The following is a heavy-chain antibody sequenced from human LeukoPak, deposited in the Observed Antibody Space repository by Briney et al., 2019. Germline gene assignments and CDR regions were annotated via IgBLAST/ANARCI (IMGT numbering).Heavy chain of an antibody. Sequence: GGSLRLSCAASGFTFSSYAISWVRQAPGKGLEWVSAISGSGGSTYYADSVKGRFTISRDNSKNTLYLQMNSLRAEDTAVYYCAKAGALRFLEWFRVWGQGTLVTVSS. CDR3: AKAGALRFLEWFRV. D-gene: IGHD3-3*01. CDR2: ISGSGGST. CDR1: GFTFSSYA. V-gene: IGHV3-23*01. J-gene: IGHJ4*02.